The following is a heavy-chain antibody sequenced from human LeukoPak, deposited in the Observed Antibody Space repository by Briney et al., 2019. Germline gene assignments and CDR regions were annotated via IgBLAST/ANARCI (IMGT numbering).Heavy chain of an antibody. CDR3: AKDLTGYSSSWYCDY. Sequence: PGGSLRLSCAASGFTFSSYGMHWVRQAPGKWLEWVAVIWYDGSNRYYADSVKGRFTISRDNSKNTLYLQMNSLRAEDTAVYYCAKDLTGYSSSWYCDYWGQGTLVTVSS. J-gene: IGHJ4*02. CDR2: IWYDGSNR. CDR1: GFTFSSYG. D-gene: IGHD6-13*01. V-gene: IGHV3-33*06.